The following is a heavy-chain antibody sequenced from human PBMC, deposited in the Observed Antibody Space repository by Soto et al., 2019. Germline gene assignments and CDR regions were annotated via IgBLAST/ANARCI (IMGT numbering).Heavy chain of an antibody. D-gene: IGHD6-6*01. Sequence: ASVKVSCKASGGTFSSYTISWVRQAPGQGLEWMGRIITILGIANYAQKFQGRVTITADKSTSTAYMELSSLRSEDTAVYYCARYDSSSSDYVRSYYYYYMDVWGKGTTVTVSS. CDR3: ARYDSSSSDYVRSYYYYYMDV. V-gene: IGHV1-69*02. CDR2: IITILGIA. J-gene: IGHJ6*03. CDR1: GGTFSSYT.